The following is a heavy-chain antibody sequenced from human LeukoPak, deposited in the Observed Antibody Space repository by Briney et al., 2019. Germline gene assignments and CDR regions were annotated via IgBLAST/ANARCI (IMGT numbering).Heavy chain of an antibody. CDR3: ASYGSGTYRYYFDY. V-gene: IGHV3-66*01. CDR1: GFTVSSNY. D-gene: IGHD3-10*01. J-gene: IGHJ4*02. Sequence: GGSLRLSCAASGFTVSSNYMSWVRQAPGKGLEWVSVIYSGGSTYYADSVKGRFTISRDNAKNSLYLQMNSLRAEDTAVYYCASYGSGTYRYYFDYWGQGTLVTVSS. CDR2: IYSGGST.